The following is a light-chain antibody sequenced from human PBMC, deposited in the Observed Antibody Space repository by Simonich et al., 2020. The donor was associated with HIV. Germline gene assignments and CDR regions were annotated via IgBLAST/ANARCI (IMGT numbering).Light chain of an antibody. CDR3: QQSYSTLMYT. CDR1: QSISSW. Sequence: DIQMTQSPSTLSASVGDRVTITCRASQSISSWLAWYQQKPGKAPKLLIYKASSLESGVPSRFSGSGSGTDFTLTISSLQPDDFATYYCQQSYSTLMYTFGQGTKLEIK. CDR2: KAS. J-gene: IGKJ2*01. V-gene: IGKV1-5*03.